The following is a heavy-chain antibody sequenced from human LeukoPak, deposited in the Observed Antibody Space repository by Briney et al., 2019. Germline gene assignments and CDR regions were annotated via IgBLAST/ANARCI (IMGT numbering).Heavy chain of an antibody. V-gene: IGHV3-11*01. CDR1: GFTFSDYY. CDR3: ARARCSGGSCYLGD. D-gene: IGHD2-15*01. Sequence: AGGSLRLSCAASGFTFSDYYMSWIRQAPGKGLEWVSYISSSGSTIYYADSVKGRFTISRDNAKNSLYLQMNSLRAEDAAVYYCARARCSGGSCYLGDWGQGTLVTVSS. CDR2: ISSSGSTI. J-gene: IGHJ4*02.